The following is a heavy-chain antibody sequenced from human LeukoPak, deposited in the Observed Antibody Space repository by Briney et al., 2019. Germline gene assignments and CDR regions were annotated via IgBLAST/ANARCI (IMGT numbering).Heavy chain of an antibody. Sequence: PGGSLRLSCAASGFNFADHAMRWVRQAPGKGLEWVSAISGISGSTTIYADSVKGRFAVSRDNSRNTLFLQMNSLRAEDTAVYYCAKNYASGRGGPYAMDVWGQGTTVSVAS. CDR1: GFNFADHA. D-gene: IGHD3-10*01. CDR3: AKNYASGRGGPYAMDV. V-gene: IGHV3-23*01. J-gene: IGHJ6*02. CDR2: ISGISGSTT.